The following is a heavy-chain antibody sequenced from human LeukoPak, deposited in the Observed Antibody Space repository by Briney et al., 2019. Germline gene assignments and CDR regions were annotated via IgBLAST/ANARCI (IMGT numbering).Heavy chain of an antibody. D-gene: IGHD6-25*01. CDR2: IYYSGST. J-gene: IGHJ4*02. V-gene: IGHV4-59*08. Sequence: SETLSLTCTVSGGSISSYYWSWIRQPPGKGLEWIGYIYYSGSTNYNPSLKSRVTISVDTSKNQFSLKLSSVTAADTAVYYCARQGPAAGHFDYWGQGTLVTVSS. CDR3: ARQGPAAGHFDY. CDR1: GGSISSYY.